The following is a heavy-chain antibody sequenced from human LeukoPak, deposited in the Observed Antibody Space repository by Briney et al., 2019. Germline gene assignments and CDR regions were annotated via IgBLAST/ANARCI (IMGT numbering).Heavy chain of an antibody. CDR3: ARLTRYLYGMDV. CDR1: GYSFSSYD. Sequence: ASVKVSCKASGYSFSSYDINWVRQAPGQGLEWMGWMNPNSGNRGYAQKFQGRVTMTRSTSIRTAYMEVKNLTSEDTALYYCARLTRYLYGMDVWGQGSPVIVSS. D-gene: IGHD3-9*01. CDR2: MNPNSGNR. J-gene: IGHJ6*02. V-gene: IGHV1-8*01.